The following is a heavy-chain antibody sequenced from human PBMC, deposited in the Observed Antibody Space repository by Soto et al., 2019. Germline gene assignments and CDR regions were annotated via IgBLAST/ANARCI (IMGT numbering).Heavy chain of an antibody. V-gene: IGHV2-26*01. CDR3: ARIDDYIWGSYRRNWFDP. CDR1: GFSLSNARMG. Sequence: QGTLKESGPVLVKPTETLTLTCTVSGFSLSNARMGVSWIRQPPGKALEWLAHIFSNDEKSYSTSLKSRLTIYRDTSKSSVVLTMTNMDPVDTATYYCARIDDYIWGSYRRNWFDPWGQGTLVTVSS. J-gene: IGHJ5*02. CDR2: IFSNDEK. D-gene: IGHD3-16*02.